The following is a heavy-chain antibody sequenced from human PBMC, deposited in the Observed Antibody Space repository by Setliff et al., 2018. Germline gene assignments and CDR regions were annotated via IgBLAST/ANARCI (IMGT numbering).Heavy chain of an antibody. CDR2: IYYSETT. V-gene: IGHV4-59*12. CDR3: TVYNTGSSKDHY. D-gene: IGHD2-8*02. CDR1: GGSISGYY. Sequence: PSETLSLTCTVSGGSISGYYWSWIRQSPGKGLEWIGYIYYSETTNYSPSLKSRVTMSVDTSKNQFSLKVSSVTAADTALYYCTVYNTGSSKDHYWGQGTPVTVSS. J-gene: IGHJ4*02.